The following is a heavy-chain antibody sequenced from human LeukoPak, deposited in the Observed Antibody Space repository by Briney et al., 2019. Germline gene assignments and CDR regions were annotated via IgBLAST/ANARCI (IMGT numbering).Heavy chain of an antibody. V-gene: IGHV1-2*02. CDR1: GYTFTCYY. CDR3: AREAGYYGSGSLNY. J-gene: IGHJ4*02. CDR2: INPNSGGT. D-gene: IGHD3-10*01. Sequence: ASVKVSCKASGYTFTCYYMHWVRQAHGQGNEWMGWINPNSGGTNYAQKFQGRVTMTRDTSISTAYMELSMLRSDDTAVYYCAREAGYYGSGSLNYWGQGTLVTVSS.